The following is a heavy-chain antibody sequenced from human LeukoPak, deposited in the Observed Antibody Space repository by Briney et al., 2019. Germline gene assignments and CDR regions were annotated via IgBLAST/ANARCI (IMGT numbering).Heavy chain of an antibody. CDR3: ANLSYSGYDFWHNWFDP. CDR2: IYYSGST. V-gene: IGHV4-39*01. CDR1: GGSISSSSYY. J-gene: IGHJ5*02. D-gene: IGHD5-12*01. Sequence: SETLSLTCTVSGGSISSSSYYWGWIRQPPGKGLEWIGSIYYSGSTYYNPSLKSRVTISVDTSKHQFSLKLSSVTAADTAVYYCANLSYSGYDFWHNWFDPWGQGTLVTVSS.